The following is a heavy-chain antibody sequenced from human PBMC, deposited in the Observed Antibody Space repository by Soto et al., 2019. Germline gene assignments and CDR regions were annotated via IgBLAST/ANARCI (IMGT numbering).Heavy chain of an antibody. D-gene: IGHD6-6*01. CDR1: GGSISSYY. Sequence: SETLSLTCTVSGGSISSYYWSWIRQPAGKGLEWIGRIYTSGSTNYNPSLKSRVTMSVDTSKNQFSLKLSSVTAADTAVYYCAGEVTGSEYSTTPGEAGNAFDIWGQGTMVTVSS. CDR2: IYTSGST. V-gene: IGHV4-4*07. CDR3: AGEVTGSEYSTTPGEAGNAFDI. J-gene: IGHJ3*02.